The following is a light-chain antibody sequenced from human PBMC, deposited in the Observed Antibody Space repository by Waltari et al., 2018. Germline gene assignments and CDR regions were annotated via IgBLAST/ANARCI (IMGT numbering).Light chain of an antibody. J-gene: IGLJ1*01. Sequence: QPALPQPASVSGSPGQSITISCAKTSSDGPIYNSVSWYQQHPGKAPTLMIYEVNNRPSGGSARCAGSESGNPAALTIAGRQAEDEADYYCSAYTSSSTRVFGTGTKVSVL. CDR1: SSDGPIYNS. CDR2: EVN. CDR3: SAYTSSSTRV. V-gene: IGLV2-14*01.